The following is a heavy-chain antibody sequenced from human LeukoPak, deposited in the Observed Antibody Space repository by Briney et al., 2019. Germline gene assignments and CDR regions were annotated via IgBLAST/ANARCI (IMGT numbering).Heavy chain of an antibody. J-gene: IGHJ4*02. CDR3: ARDPTTVVTTPYYFDF. V-gene: IGHV4-34*01. CDR2: INDRGHT. Sequence: PSETLSLTCAVHGGSFSGYHGNWIRQSPGKGLEWIGEINDRGHTNYNPSLESRITISVDTSKKQFSLNLSSVTAADTAVYYCARDPTTVVTTPYYFDFWGQGTLVTVSS. CDR1: GGSFSGYH. D-gene: IGHD4-23*01.